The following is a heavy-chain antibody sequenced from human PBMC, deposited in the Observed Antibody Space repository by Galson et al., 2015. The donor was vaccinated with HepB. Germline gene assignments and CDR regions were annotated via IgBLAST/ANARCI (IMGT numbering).Heavy chain of an antibody. J-gene: IGHJ5*02. D-gene: IGHD2-2*02. V-gene: IGHV4-4*07. CDR3: ARSTGYCSSTSCYSWFDP. Sequence: SETLSLTCTVSGGSISSYYWSWIRQPAGKGLEWIGRIYTSGSTNYNPSLKSRVTMSVDTSKNQFSLKLSSVTAADTAVYYCARSTGYCSSTSCYSWFDPWGQGTLVTVSS. CDR2: IYTSGST. CDR1: GGSISSYY.